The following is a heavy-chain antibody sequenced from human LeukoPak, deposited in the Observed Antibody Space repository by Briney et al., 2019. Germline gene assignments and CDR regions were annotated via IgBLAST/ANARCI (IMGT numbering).Heavy chain of an antibody. Sequence: SETLSLTCAVYGGSFSGYYWSWIRQPPGKGLEWIGEINHSGSTNYNPSLKSRVTISVDTSKSQFSLKLSSVTAADTAVYYCARGLKRYYDFWSGNKYYYGMDVWGQGTTVTVSS. D-gene: IGHD3-3*01. V-gene: IGHV4-34*01. J-gene: IGHJ6*02. CDR2: INHSGST. CDR1: GGSFSGYY. CDR3: ARGLKRYYDFWSGNKYYYGMDV.